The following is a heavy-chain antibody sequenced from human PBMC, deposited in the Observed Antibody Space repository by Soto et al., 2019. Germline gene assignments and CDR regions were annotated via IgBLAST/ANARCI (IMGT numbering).Heavy chain of an antibody. V-gene: IGHV4-61*01. CDR2: IYFTGAT. D-gene: IGHD2-2*01. J-gene: IGHJ4*02. Sequence: SETLSLTCTVSGDSVSSGTYYWSWIRQPPGKGLEWIGYIYFTGATNHNPSLQSRVTISVDKSKNQFSLKLSSVTAADTAVYYCARDTTSLCYGYWGQGTLVTVSS. CDR3: ARDTTSLCYGY. CDR1: GDSVSSGTYY.